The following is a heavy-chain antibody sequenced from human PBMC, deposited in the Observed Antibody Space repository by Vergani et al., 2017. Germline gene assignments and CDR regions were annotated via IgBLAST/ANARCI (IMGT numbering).Heavy chain of an antibody. J-gene: IGHJ6*02. CDR3: ATPQTVTTGGMEV. CDR2: VDPEDGET. CDR1: GYTFTDHY. D-gene: IGHD4-17*01. V-gene: IGHV1-69-2*01. Sequence: EVQLVQSGAEVKKPGATMKISCKVSGYTFTDHYMQWVKQAPGKGLEWMGLVDPEDGETIYAEKFKGRVTLAADTSTDTAHLELSSLRSEDTAVYYCATPQTVTTGGMEVWGQGTTVIVSS.